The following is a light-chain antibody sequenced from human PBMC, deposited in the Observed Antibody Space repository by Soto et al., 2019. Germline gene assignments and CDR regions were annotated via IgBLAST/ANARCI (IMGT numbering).Light chain of an antibody. CDR3: QQYGDSQGYT. V-gene: IGKV3-20*01. J-gene: IGKJ2*01. CDR1: QSVVSSY. CDR2: GAS. Sequence: EIVLTQSPGNLSLSPGERATLSCRASQSVVSSYLVWYQQKPGQAPRLLIYGASSRATGIPDRFSGSGSGTDFTLTISRLEPEDFAVYYCQQYGDSQGYTFGQGTKLEIK.